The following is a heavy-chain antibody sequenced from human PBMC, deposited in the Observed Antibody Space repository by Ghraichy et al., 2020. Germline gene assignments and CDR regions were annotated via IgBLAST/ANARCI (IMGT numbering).Heavy chain of an antibody. CDR1: GFTFSSYA. Sequence: GGSLRLSCAASGFTFSSYAMTWVRQAPGEGLEWVSSITGGGGTTYYADSVKGHFTISRDNSKNTLYLQMNSLRAEDTAVYYCAKRNRYSSGWYVDYWGQGTLVTVSS. CDR3: AKRNRYSSGWYVDY. V-gene: IGHV3-23*01. J-gene: IGHJ4*02. D-gene: IGHD6-19*01. CDR2: ITGGGGTT.